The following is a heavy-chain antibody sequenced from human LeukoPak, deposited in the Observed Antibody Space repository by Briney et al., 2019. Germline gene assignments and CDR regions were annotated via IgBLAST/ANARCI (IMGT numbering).Heavy chain of an antibody. D-gene: IGHD5-18*01. CDR1: GGTFSSYV. V-gene: IGHV1-69*06. Sequence: ASVKVSCKASGGTFSSYVISWVRQAPGQGLEWMGGIIPIFGTANYAQKFQGRVTITADKSTSTAYMELSSLRSEDTAVYYCARLSVGTAMARDAFDIWGQGTMVTVSS. CDR2: IIPIFGTA. CDR3: ARLSVGTAMARDAFDI. J-gene: IGHJ3*02.